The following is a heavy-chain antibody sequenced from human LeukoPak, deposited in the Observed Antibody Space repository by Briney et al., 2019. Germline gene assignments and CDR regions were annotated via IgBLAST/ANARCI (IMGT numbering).Heavy chain of an antibody. J-gene: IGHJ4*02. CDR3: ARDRGGYDFWSGYYKIYYFDY. CDR2: IYYSGST. D-gene: IGHD3-3*01. V-gene: IGHV4-59*01. CDR1: GGSISSYY. Sequence: PSETLSLTCTVSGGSISSYYWSWIRQPPGKGLEWIGYIYYSGSTNYNPSLKSRVTISVDTSKNQFSLKLSSVTAADTAVYYCARDRGGYDFWSGYYKIYYFDYWGQGTLVTVSS.